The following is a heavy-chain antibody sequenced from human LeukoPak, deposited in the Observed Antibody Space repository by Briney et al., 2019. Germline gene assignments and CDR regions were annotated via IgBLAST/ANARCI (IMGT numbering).Heavy chain of an antibody. Sequence: ASVKVSCKASGGTFSNYAISWVRQAPGQGLEWMGWISAYNGNTNYAQKLQGRVTMTTDTSTSTAYMELRSLRSDDTAVYYCVKDEGGVQLAYWGQGTLVTVSS. CDR2: ISAYNGNT. J-gene: IGHJ4*02. D-gene: IGHD1-1*01. CDR1: GGTFSNYA. CDR3: VKDEGGVQLAY. V-gene: IGHV1-18*01.